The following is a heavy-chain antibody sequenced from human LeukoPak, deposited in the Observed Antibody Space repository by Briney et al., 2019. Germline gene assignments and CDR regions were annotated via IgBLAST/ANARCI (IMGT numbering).Heavy chain of an antibody. Sequence: PGGSLRLSCAASGFTFSSYGMHWVRQAPGKGLEWVAVISYDGSNKYYADSVKGRFTISRDNSKNTLYLQMNSLRAEDTAVYYCAKDFSGDPWNDSFFDYWGQGTLVTVSS. CDR2: ISYDGSNK. CDR3: AKDFSGDPWNDSFFDY. V-gene: IGHV3-30*18. CDR1: GFTFSSYG. J-gene: IGHJ4*02. D-gene: IGHD1-1*01.